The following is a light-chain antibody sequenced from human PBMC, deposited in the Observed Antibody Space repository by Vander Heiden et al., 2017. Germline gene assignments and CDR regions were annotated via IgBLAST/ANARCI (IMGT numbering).Light chain of an antibody. CDR2: DAS. J-gene: IGKJ5*01. V-gene: IGKV3D-11*01. Sequence: EIVLTQSPATLSLSPGERATLSCRASQGVSSYLAWYQQKPGQAPRLLIYDASNRATGIPARFSGSGPGTDFTLTISSLEPEDFAVYYCQQRSNWQITFGQGTLLEIK. CDR1: QGVSSY. CDR3: QQRSNWQIT.